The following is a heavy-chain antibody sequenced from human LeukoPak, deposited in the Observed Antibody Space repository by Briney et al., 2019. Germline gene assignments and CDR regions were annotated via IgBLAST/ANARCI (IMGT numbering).Heavy chain of an antibody. J-gene: IGHJ4*02. D-gene: IGHD3-10*01. CDR1: GFTFSTYW. Sequence: GGSLRLSCAASGFTFSTYWMHWVRQAPGKGLVWVSRISSDGSITSYADSVKGRFTISSDNAKNTLYLQMNSLRAEDTAVYYCARHLNYYLDYWGQGTLVTVCS. CDR2: ISSDGSIT. CDR3: ARHLNYYLDY. V-gene: IGHV3-74*01.